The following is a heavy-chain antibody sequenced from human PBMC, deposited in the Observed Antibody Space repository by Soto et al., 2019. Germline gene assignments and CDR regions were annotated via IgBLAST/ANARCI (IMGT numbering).Heavy chain of an antibody. D-gene: IGHD2-15*01. CDR1: GFTFDDYA. CDR3: AKGDPEYCSGGSCYSQYYYYGMDV. Sequence: LRLSCAASGFTFDDYAMHWVRQAPGKGLEWVSGISWNSGSIGYADSVKGRFTISRDNAKNSLYLQMNSLRAEDTALYYCAKGDPEYCSGGSCYSQYYYYGMDVWGQGTTVTVSS. V-gene: IGHV3-9*01. J-gene: IGHJ6*02. CDR2: ISWNSGSI.